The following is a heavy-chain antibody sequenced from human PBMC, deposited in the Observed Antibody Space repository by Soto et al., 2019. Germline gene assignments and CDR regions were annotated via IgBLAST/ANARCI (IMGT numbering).Heavy chain of an antibody. V-gene: IGHV4-59*01. J-gene: IGHJ5*02. Sequence: ASETLSLTCTVSGGSISDYYWSWIRQPPGKGLEWIGYIHYSGSTNYNPSLKSRVTISVNTSKNQFSLKLRSVTAADTAVYYCARGGIAARKGRWFDPWGQGTLVTV. CDR1: GGSISDYY. D-gene: IGHD6-6*01. CDR2: IHYSGST. CDR3: ARGGIAARKGRWFDP.